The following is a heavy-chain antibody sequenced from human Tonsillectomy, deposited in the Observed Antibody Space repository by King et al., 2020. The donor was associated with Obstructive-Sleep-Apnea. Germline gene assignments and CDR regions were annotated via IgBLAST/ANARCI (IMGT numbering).Heavy chain of an antibody. CDR2: IYYSGST. J-gene: IGHJ5*02. CDR1: GGSISSYY. CDR3: ARQNTLDYVWGSPRGNWFDP. V-gene: IGHV4-59*08. D-gene: IGHD3-16*01. Sequence: QLQESGPGLVKPSETLSLTCTVSGGSISSYYWSWIRQPPGKGLEWIGYIYYSGSTNYNPSLKSRFTISVDTSKNHFSLKLSSVTAADTAVYYCARQNTLDYVWGSPRGNWFDPWGQGTLVTVSS.